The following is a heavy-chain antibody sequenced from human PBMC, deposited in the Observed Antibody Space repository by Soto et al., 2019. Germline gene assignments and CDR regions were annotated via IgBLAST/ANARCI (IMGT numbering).Heavy chain of an antibody. D-gene: IGHD2-15*01. Sequence: PSETLSLTCSASGVSLNSGHYYWVWVRQSPGKGLAWIASVYYDESTYYNPSLKSRVTISIDKPRNQFSLTLKSVTAADTAVYYCGKVLIGATRHADVDSWGQGARVTVSS. J-gene: IGHJ4*02. CDR2: VYYDEST. CDR1: GVSLNSGHYY. CDR3: GKVLIGATRHADVDS. V-gene: IGHV4-39*01.